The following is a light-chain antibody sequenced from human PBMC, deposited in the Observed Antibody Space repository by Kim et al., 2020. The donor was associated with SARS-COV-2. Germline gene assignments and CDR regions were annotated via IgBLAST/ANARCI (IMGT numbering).Light chain of an antibody. CDR1: EDISTY. CDR3: QQSYRTPPHT. J-gene: IGKJ2*01. V-gene: IGKV1-39*01. CDR2: ATS. Sequence: ASIGDRVTISCRASEDISTYLNWYQQQSGKAPKLLIYATSILQSGVPSRFSGSGFGTDFTLTISNLQLEDFAIYYCQQSYRTPPHTFGQGTKLEI.